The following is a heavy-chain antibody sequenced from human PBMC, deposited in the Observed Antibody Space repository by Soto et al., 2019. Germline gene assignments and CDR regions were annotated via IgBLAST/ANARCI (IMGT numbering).Heavy chain of an antibody. CDR2: IYYSGST. CDR3: AREIAVAGTDAFDI. CDR1: GGSISSYY. J-gene: IGHJ3*02. Sequence: APETLSRTGTASGGSISSYYWSGIRQPPGKGLEWIGYIYYSGSTNYNPSLKSRVTISVDTSKNQFSLKLSSVTAADTAVYYCAREIAVAGTDAFDIWGQGTMVT. D-gene: IGHD6-19*01. V-gene: IGHV4-59*01.